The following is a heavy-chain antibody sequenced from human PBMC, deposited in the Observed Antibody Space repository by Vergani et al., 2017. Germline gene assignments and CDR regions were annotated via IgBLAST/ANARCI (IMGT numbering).Heavy chain of an antibody. J-gene: IGHJ4*02. Sequence: QVQVVQSGAEVKKSGASVKVSCKPSGYTFSNYYMHWVRQAPGQGLEWMGIINHSGGHTNYAQKFQGRVTMPRDTSTSTVYMELCSLRSEDTAIYYCARGNYGILTGYRYWGQGTLVTVSA. V-gene: IGHV1-46*03. D-gene: IGHD3-9*01. CDR3: ARGNYGILTGYRY. CDR2: INHSGGHT. CDR1: GYTFSNYY.